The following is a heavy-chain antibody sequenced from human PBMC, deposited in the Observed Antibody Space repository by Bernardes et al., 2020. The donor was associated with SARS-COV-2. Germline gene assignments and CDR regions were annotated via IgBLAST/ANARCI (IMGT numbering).Heavy chain of an antibody. D-gene: IGHD3-22*01. Sequence: ASVKVSCKASGYTFTSYDMHWVRQAPGQGLEWMGWINPNSGGTNYAQKFQGRVTMTRDTSISTAYMELSRLRSDDTAVYYCAIPRTNYDSYGMDVWGQGTPVTVSS. CDR3: AIPRTNYDSYGMDV. CDR2: INPNSGGT. J-gene: IGHJ6*02. V-gene: IGHV1-2*02. CDR1: GYTFTSYD.